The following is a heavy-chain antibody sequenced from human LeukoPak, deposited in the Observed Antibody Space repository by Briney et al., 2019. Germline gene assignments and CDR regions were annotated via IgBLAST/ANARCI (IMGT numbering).Heavy chain of an antibody. CDR1: GFTFTNAW. CDR2: IKSKSDGGAT. Sequence: GGSLRLSCAASGFTFTNAWMSWVRQAPGKGLVWGGRIKSKSDGGATEYAAPVKGRFTMSRDESTNTLYLQMNSLKTEDTAVYYCTVYGGNGAHDSWGQGTLVTVSS. J-gene: IGHJ4*02. CDR3: TVYGGNGAHDS. V-gene: IGHV3-15*01. D-gene: IGHD4-17*01.